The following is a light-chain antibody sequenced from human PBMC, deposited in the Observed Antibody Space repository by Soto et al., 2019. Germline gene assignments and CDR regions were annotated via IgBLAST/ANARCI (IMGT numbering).Light chain of an antibody. CDR3: RSYAVNNNLGV. Sequence: QSALTQPPSASGSPGQSVTISCTGTSSDVGGYNSVSWYQQYPGKAPKLIIYEVSERPSGVPDRFSGSKSGSTASLTVSGIQDEDEDDYYCRSYAVNNNLGVFGGGTKLTVL. CDR1: SSDVGGYNS. CDR2: EVS. V-gene: IGLV2-8*01. J-gene: IGLJ2*01.